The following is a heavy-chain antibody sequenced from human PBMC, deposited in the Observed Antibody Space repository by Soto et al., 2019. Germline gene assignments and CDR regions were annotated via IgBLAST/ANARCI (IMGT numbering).Heavy chain of an antibody. CDR1: GFTFSSYA. CDR2: ISGSGGST. Sequence: EVQLLESGGGLVQPGGSLRLSCAASGFTFSSYAMSWVRQAPGKGLEWVSAISGSGGSTYYADSVEGRFTISRDNSKNTLYLQMNSLRADDTAVDYCAKDPYPNEYYYMDVWGKGTTVTVSS. CDR3: AKDPYPNEYYYMDV. V-gene: IGHV3-23*01. J-gene: IGHJ6*03.